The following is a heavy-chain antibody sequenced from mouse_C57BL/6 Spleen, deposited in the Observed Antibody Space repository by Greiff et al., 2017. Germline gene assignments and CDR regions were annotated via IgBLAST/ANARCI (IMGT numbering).Heavy chain of an antibody. CDR1: GFSLTSYG. CDR3: ARHAPLTTVVAPYAMDY. CDR2: IWSDGST. J-gene: IGHJ4*01. Sequence: VQVVESGPGLVAPSQSLSITCTVSGFSLTSYGVHWVRQPPGKGLEWLVVIWSDGSTTYNSALKSRLSISKDNSKSQVFLKMNSLQTDDTAMYYCARHAPLTTVVAPYAMDYWGQGTSVTVSS. V-gene: IGHV2-6-1*01. D-gene: IGHD1-1*01.